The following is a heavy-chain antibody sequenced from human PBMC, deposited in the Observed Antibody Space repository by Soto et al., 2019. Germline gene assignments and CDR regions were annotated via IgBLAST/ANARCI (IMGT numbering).Heavy chain of an antibody. CDR2: LSGNGGST. CDR3: AKDHGDYGLDY. J-gene: IGHJ4*02. V-gene: IGHV3-23*01. Sequence: EVQLLESGGGLVQPGGSLRLSCAASGFIFSSYALSWVRQAPGKGLEWVSALSGNGGSTYYADSVKGRFTISRDNSKNTLYLQMNSLRAEDTAIYYCAKDHGDYGLDYGGQGTLVTVSS. D-gene: IGHD4-17*01. CDR1: GFIFSSYA.